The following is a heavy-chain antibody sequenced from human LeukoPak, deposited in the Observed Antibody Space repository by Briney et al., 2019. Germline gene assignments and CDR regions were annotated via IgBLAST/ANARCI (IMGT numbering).Heavy chain of an antibody. V-gene: IGHV1-46*01. CDR3: ANSYDFWSGRIGWFDP. CDR1: GYTFTSYY. J-gene: IGHJ5*02. D-gene: IGHD3-3*01. CDR2: INASDSST. Sequence: EASVKVSCKASGYTFTSYYMHWVRQAPGQGLEWMGIINASDSSTSFAQRFQGRVTMTRDTSTSTVYMELSSLRSEDTAVYYCANSYDFWSGRIGWFDPWGQGTLVTVSS.